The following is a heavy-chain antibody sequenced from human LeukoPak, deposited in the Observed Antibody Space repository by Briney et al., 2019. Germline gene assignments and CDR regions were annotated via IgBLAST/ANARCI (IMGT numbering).Heavy chain of an antibody. V-gene: IGHV3-21*01. CDR1: GLNFSIYS. CDR3: ARDSLEWELHLDY. D-gene: IGHD1-26*01. J-gene: IGHJ4*02. CDR2: ISSSSSYI. Sequence: LGGSLRLSCAASGLNFSIYSMNWVRQAPGKGLEWVSSISSSSSYIYYADSVKGRFTISRDNAKNSLYLQMNSLRAEDTAVYYCARDSLEWELHLDYWGQGTLVTVSS.